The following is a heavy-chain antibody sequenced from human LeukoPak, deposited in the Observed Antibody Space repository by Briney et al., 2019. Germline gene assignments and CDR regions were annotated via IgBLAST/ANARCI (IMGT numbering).Heavy chain of an antibody. V-gene: IGHV1-2*02. CDR1: GYTFTGYY. J-gene: IGHJ6*02. Sequence: ASVKVSCKASGYTFTGYYMHWVRQAPGQGLEWMGWINPNSGGTNYAQKFQGRVTMTRDTSISTAYMELSRLRFDDTAVYYCARDQGVAHYYGMDVWGQGTTVTVSS. CDR2: INPNSGGT. CDR3: ARDQGVAHYYGMDV.